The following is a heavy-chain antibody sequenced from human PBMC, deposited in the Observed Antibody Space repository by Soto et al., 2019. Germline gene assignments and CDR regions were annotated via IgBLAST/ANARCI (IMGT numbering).Heavy chain of an antibody. V-gene: IGHV4-31*03. CDR2: IYYSGST. J-gene: IGHJ5*02. CDR3: ARVELYWFDP. CDR1: GGSISSGGYY. Sequence: SETLSLTCTVSGGSISSGGYYWSWIRQHPGKGLEWIGYIYYSGSTYYNPSLKSRVTISVDTSKNQFSLKLSSVTAADTAVYYCARVELYWFDPWGQGTLVTVSS. D-gene: IGHD1-26*01.